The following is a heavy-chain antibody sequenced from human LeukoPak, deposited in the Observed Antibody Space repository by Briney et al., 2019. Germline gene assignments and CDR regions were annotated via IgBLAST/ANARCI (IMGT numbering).Heavy chain of an antibody. CDR2: IYYSGST. CDR1: GGSISSGDYY. CDR3: ARDLPLRIMDV. J-gene: IGHJ6*03. Sequence: SETLSLTCTVSGGSISSGDYYWSWIRQPPGKGLEWIGYIYYSGSTYYNPSLKSRVTISVDTSKNQFSLKLSSVTAADTAVYYCARDLPLRIMDVWGKGTTVTVSS. D-gene: IGHD2-15*01. V-gene: IGHV4-30-4*08.